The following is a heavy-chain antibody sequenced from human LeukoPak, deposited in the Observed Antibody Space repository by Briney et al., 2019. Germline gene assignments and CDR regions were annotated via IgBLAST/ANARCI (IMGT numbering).Heavy chain of an antibody. D-gene: IGHD5-24*01. J-gene: IGHJ5*02. CDR3: ARDIQFVIRDP. CDR1: GFTFSTYW. CDR2: INSDGSST. Sequence: GGSLRLSCAASGFTFSTYWMHWVRHAPGKGLVWVSRINSDGSSTSYADSVKGRFTISRDNARNTLYLQMNSLRAEDTGVYYCARDIQFVIRDPWGQGTLVTVSS. V-gene: IGHV3-74*01.